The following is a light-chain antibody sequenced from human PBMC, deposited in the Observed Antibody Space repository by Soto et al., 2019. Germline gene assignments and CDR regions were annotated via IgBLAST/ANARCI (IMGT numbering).Light chain of an antibody. J-gene: IGKJ2*01. Sequence: EVVLTQSPGTLSLSPGERATLSCRASENVSNNYLAWYQQKPGQAPRLLIFGSSDRAAGIPDRFSGSGSGTDFPLTINRLEPEDFAVYYCQQYGSSPPYTFGQGTKLEIK. CDR3: QQYGSSPPYT. CDR1: ENVSNNY. V-gene: IGKV3-20*01. CDR2: GSS.